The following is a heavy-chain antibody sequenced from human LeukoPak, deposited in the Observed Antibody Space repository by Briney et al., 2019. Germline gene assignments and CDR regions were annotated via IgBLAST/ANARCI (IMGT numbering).Heavy chain of an antibody. CDR1: GFTFSSHA. J-gene: IGHJ3*02. V-gene: IGHV3-30*18. Sequence: PGRSLRLSCVASGFTFSSHAMNWVRQAPGKGLEWVAVISYDGSNKYYVDSVKGRFTISRDNSKNTLYLQMNSLRAEGTAVYYCAKRGPIAVAGTGNDAFDIWGQGTMVTVSS. D-gene: IGHD6-19*01. CDR3: AKRGPIAVAGTGNDAFDI. CDR2: ISYDGSNK.